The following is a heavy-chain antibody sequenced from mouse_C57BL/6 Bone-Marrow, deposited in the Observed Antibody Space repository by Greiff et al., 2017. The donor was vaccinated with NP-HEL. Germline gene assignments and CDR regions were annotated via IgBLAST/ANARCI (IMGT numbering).Heavy chain of an antibody. D-gene: IGHD1-1*01. J-gene: IGHJ1*03. CDR1: GFTFSDFY. V-gene: IGHV7-1*01. Sequence: DVMLVESGGGLVQSGRSLRLSCATSGFTFSDFYMEWVRQAPGKGLEWIAASRNKANDYTTEYSASVKGRFIVSRDTSQSILYLQMNTLRAEDTAMYYCARDAEDYGSSYDWYFDVWGTGTTVTVSS. CDR2: SRNKANDYTT. CDR3: ARDAEDYGSSYDWYFDV.